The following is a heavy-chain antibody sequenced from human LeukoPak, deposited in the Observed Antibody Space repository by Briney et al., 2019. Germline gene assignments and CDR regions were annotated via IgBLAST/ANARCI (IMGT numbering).Heavy chain of an antibody. V-gene: IGHV3-7*01. D-gene: IGHD5-18*01. CDR1: GFTFSSYW. Sequence: SGGSLRLSCAASGFTFSSYWISWVRQAPGKGLEWVANIKQDGSEKYYVDSVKGRFTISRDNAKNSLYLQMNSLRAEDTAVYYCARAPPGYSYGYYFDYWGQGTLVTVSS. CDR2: IKQDGSEK. J-gene: IGHJ4*02. CDR3: ARAPPGYSYGYYFDY.